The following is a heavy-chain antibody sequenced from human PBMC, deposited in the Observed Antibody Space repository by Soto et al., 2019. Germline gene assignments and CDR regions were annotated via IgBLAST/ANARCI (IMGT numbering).Heavy chain of an antibody. D-gene: IGHD3-10*01. V-gene: IGHV1-18*04. Sequence: ASVKVSCKASGYSFTSHYMHWVRQAPGQGLEWMGWINTYNGNTNHAQKLQGRVTMTTDTSTSTAYMELRSLRSDDTAVYYCARGVGSGTYYNQYNWFDPWGQGTLVTVSS. CDR2: INTYNGNT. CDR1: GYSFTSHY. J-gene: IGHJ5*02. CDR3: ARGVGSGTYYNQYNWFDP.